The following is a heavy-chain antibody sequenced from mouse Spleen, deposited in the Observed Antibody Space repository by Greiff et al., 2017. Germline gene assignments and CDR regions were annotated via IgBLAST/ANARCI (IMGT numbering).Heavy chain of an antibody. J-gene: IGHJ4*01. Sequence: VKLVESGPGLVAPSQSLSITCTVSGFSLTNYGVHWVRQPPGKGLEWLVVIWSDGSTTYNSALKSRLSIIKDNSKSQVFLKMNSLQTDDTAMYYCARNGYDVLYYAMDYWGQGTSVTVSS. D-gene: IGHD2-2*01. CDR2: IWSDGST. CDR3: ARNGYDVLYYAMDY. V-gene: IGHV2-6*02. CDR1: GFSLTNYG.